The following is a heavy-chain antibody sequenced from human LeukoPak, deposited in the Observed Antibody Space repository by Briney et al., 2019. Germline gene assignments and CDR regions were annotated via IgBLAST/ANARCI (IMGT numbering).Heavy chain of an antibody. J-gene: IGHJ3*02. CDR2: VKQGGSEK. Sequence: PGGSLRLSCAASGFSFSSYWMSWVRQAPGKGLEWVANVKQGGSEKYYVDSVKGRFTISRDNAKNSLYLQMNSLRAEDTAMYYCARASWLQVTAFDIWGQGTMVTVSS. D-gene: IGHD5-24*01. V-gene: IGHV3-7*01. CDR3: ARASWLQVTAFDI. CDR1: GFSFSSYW.